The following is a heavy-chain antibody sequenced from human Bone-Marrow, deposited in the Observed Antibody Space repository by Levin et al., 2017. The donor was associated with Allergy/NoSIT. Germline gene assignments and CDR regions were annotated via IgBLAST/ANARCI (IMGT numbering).Heavy chain of an antibody. Sequence: PGGSLRLSCAASGFILSSHWMSWVRQAPGKGLEWVANMKGDGSEKYYADAVKGRFTISRDNAKMSLYLQMSNLRVEDTAVYYCAGDVRYGHFDYCGQGNLVTVSS. J-gene: IGHJ4*02. CDR3: AGDVRYGHFDY. V-gene: IGHV3-7*04. CDR1: GFILSSHW. D-gene: IGHD3-16*01. CDR2: MKGDGSEK.